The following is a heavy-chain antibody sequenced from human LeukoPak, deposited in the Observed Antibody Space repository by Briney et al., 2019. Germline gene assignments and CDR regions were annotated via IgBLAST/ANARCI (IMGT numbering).Heavy chain of an antibody. CDR2: ISGSGGST. CDR1: GFTFSTYW. Sequence: GGSLRLSCAASGFTFSTYWMTWVRQAPGKGLEWVSAISGSGGSTYYADSVKGRFTISRDNSKNTLYLQMNSLRAEDTAVYYCAKDRPWSSGWGFDYWGQGTLVTVSS. V-gene: IGHV3-23*01. J-gene: IGHJ4*02. D-gene: IGHD6-19*01. CDR3: AKDRPWSSGWGFDY.